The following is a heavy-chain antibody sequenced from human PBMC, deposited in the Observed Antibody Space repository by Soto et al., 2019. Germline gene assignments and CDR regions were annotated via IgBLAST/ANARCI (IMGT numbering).Heavy chain of an antibody. CDR3: ARERSGTTFTFDP. Sequence: QVQLQESGPGLVKPSQTLSLTCTVSGGSISSGGYYWSWIRQHPGKGLEWIGYIYYSGSTYYNPSLKSRVTISVHTSKNQFSLQLSSVTAAYTAVYYCARERSGTTFTFDPWGQGTLVTVSS. J-gene: IGHJ5*02. CDR2: IYYSGST. D-gene: IGHD1-1*01. CDR1: GGSISSGGYY. V-gene: IGHV4-31*03.